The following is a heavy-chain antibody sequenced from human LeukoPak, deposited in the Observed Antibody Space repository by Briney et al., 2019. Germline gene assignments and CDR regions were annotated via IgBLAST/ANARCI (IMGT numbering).Heavy chain of an antibody. Sequence: SETLSLTCDASGYSISSGYYWGWIRQPPGKGLEWIGSIYHSGSTYYNPSLKSRVTISVDTSKNQFSLKLSSVTAADTAVYYCARLKYSSSHFDYWGQGTLVTVSS. V-gene: IGHV4-38-2*01. J-gene: IGHJ4*02. CDR3: ARLKYSSSHFDY. CDR1: GYSISSGYY. CDR2: IYHSGST. D-gene: IGHD6-6*01.